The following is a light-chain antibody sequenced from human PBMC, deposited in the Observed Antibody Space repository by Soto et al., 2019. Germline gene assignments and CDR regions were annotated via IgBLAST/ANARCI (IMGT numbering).Light chain of an antibody. CDR1: QSVSGRY. J-gene: IGKJ5*01. CDR2: DAS. V-gene: IGKV3D-20*02. Sequence: EIVLTQSPGNLSLSPGERSALSCRASQSVSGRYLAWYQQKPGQAPRLLIYDASTRATGIPARFSGSGSGTDFTLTISSLEPEDFAVYYCQQRSNWPITFGQGTRLEIK. CDR3: QQRSNWPIT.